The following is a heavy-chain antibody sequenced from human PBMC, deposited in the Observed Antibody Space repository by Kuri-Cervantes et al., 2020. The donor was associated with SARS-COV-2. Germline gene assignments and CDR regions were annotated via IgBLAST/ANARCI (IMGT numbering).Heavy chain of an antibody. Sequence: LSLTCAASGFTFSTYYMSWVRQAPGKGLEWVANINQHGSDKYYVGSVEGRFTISRDNAKNSLYLQLNSLRAEDTAVYYCARGCSTNCQTALGYWGQGTLVTVSS. CDR2: INQHGSDK. CDR3: ARGCSTNCQTALGY. CDR1: GFTFSTYY. D-gene: IGHD2-2*01. V-gene: IGHV3-7*01. J-gene: IGHJ4*02.